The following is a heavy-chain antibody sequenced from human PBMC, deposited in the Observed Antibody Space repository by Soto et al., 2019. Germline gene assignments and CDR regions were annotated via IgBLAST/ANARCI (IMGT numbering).Heavy chain of an antibody. Sequence: PGGSLRLSCAASGFTVSSNYLTWVRQAPGEGLKWVSVLYPNGRAFYADSVKGRFTISTDNSQNSVYLLMNTLRAEDTAIYYCARGLGREYQDNRNYFHLDYWGQGTLVTVSS. CDR1: GFTVSSNY. D-gene: IGHD1-20*01. J-gene: IGHJ4*02. CDR3: ARGLGREYQDNRNYFHLDY. CDR2: LYPNGRA. V-gene: IGHV3-53*01.